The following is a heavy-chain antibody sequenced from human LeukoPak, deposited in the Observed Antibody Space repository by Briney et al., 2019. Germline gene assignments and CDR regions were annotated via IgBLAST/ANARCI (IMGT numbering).Heavy chain of an antibody. CDR1: GFTFSSYW. CDR2: INSVGSST. Sequence: GGSLRLSCAASGFTFSSYWMHWVRQAPGKGLVWASRINSVGSSTAYADSVKGRFTISRDNAKNTLYLQMNSLRAEDTAVYYCAKDRVDFWSGYYTGVFDYWGQGTLVTVSS. J-gene: IGHJ4*02. V-gene: IGHV3-74*01. CDR3: AKDRVDFWSGYYTGVFDY. D-gene: IGHD3-3*01.